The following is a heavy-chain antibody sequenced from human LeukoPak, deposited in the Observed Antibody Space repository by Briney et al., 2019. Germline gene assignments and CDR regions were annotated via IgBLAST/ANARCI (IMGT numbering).Heavy chain of an antibody. CDR3: ARVGIAAGGLGYYYMDV. Sequence: ASVKVSCKASGGTFSSYAMSWVRQAPGQGLEWMGGIIPIFGTANYAQKFQGRVTITTDESTSTAYMELSSLRSEDTAVYYCARVGIAAGGLGYYYMDVWGKGTTVTVSS. CDR2: IIPIFGTA. V-gene: IGHV1-69*05. D-gene: IGHD6-13*01. J-gene: IGHJ6*03. CDR1: GGTFSSYA.